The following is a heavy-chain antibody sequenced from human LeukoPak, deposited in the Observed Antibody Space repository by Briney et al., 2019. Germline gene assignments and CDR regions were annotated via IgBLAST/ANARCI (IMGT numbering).Heavy chain of an antibody. V-gene: IGHV3-30-3*01. J-gene: IGHJ5*02. CDR3: ARAGTSLRSNWFDP. CDR1: GFTFSSYA. CDR2: ISYDGSNK. Sequence: GGFLRLSCAASGFTFSSYAMHWVRQAPGKGLEWVAVISYDGSNKYYADSVKGRFTISRDNSKNTLYLQMNSLRAEDTAVYYCARAGTSLRSNWFDPWGQGTLVTVSS. D-gene: IGHD3-16*01.